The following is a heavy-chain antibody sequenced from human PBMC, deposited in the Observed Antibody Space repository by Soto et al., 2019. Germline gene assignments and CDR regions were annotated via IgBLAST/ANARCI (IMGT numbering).Heavy chain of an antibody. Sequence: PGGSLRLSCAASGFTFSDYGMSWVRQAPGKGLEWVSAISGSGNTFYADSVKGRFTISRDNSKNTLFLQMNSLRAQDTAVYYCAKDYLRWAQPWGQGTLVTVSS. D-gene: IGHD1-26*01. V-gene: IGHV3-23*01. J-gene: IGHJ5*02. CDR2: ISGSGNT. CDR1: GFTFSDYG. CDR3: AKDYLRWAQP.